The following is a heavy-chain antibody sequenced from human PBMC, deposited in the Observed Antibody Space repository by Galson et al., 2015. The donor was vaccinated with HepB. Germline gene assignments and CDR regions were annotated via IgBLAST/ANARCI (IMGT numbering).Heavy chain of an antibody. V-gene: IGHV3-11*06. CDR3: ARGDWAIAAAPSRWSFDL. Sequence: SLRLSCAASGFTFSDYYMSWIRQPPGKGLEWVSYISSSSIYTNYADSVKGRFSISRDNAKKSLYLQMNSLTAEDTAVYYCARGDWAIAAAPSRWSFDLWGRGTLVTVSS. D-gene: IGHD6-13*01. CDR2: ISSSSIYT. CDR1: GFTFSDYY. J-gene: IGHJ2*01.